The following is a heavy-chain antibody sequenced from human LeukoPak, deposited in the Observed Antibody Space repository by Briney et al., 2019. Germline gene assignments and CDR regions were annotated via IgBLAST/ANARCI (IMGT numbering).Heavy chain of an antibody. D-gene: IGHD1-7*01. CDR2: IYSGGST. CDR3: AKLSADYMDV. Sequence: GGSLRLSCAASGFTVSSNYMSWVRQAPGKGLEWVSVIYSGGSTYYADSVKGRFTISRDNSKNTLYLQMNSLRADDTAVYYCAKLSADYMDVWGKGTTVTVSS. V-gene: IGHV3-53*01. CDR1: GFTVSSNY. J-gene: IGHJ6*03.